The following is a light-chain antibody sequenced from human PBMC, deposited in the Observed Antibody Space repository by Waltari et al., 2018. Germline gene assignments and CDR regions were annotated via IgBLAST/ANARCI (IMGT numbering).Light chain of an antibody. V-gene: IGLV4-69*02. CDR1: SGHSTNV. CDR2: VNSDGSH. Sequence: QLALTQSPSASASLGASVKLTCTLNSGHSTNVVAWLQQQPKKGPRYLMKVNSDGSHSTGDDIPDRFSGSGSGAERYLTISSLQSEDEADYYCQTGGHGTWVFGGGTKLTVL. CDR3: QTGGHGTWV. J-gene: IGLJ3*02.